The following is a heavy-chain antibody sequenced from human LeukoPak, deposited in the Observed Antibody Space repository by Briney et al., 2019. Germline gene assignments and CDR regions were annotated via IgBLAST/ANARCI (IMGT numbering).Heavy chain of an antibody. J-gene: IGHJ4*02. CDR3: ATSHHTSSGQNFDY. CDR1: GFGFSDYE. V-gene: IGHV3-48*03. CDR2: ISGSGFTI. Sequence: PGGSLRLSCAASGFGFSDYEMNWVRQAPGKGLEWLSYISGSGFTIYYADSVKGRFTISRDNADSSLYLQMNALRADDTAMYYCATSHHTSSGQNFDYWGQGTLVSVSS. D-gene: IGHD6-25*01.